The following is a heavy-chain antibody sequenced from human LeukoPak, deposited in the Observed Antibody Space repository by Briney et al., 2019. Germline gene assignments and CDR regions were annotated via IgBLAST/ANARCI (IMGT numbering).Heavy chain of an antibody. Sequence: GRSLRLSCSASGFTFSRYAMHWVRQAPGKGLEYLSAISSNGGSTYYADSVKGRFTISRDNSRNTLHLQMSSLRVEDTAVYYCVKDSSSGSYFDYWGQGTLVTVSS. D-gene: IGHD3-10*01. CDR2: ISSNGGST. J-gene: IGHJ4*02. V-gene: IGHV3-64D*06. CDR1: GFTFSRYA. CDR3: VKDSSSGSYFDY.